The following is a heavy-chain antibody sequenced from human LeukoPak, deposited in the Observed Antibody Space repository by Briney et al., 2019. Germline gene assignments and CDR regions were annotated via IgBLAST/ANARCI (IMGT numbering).Heavy chain of an antibody. CDR3: ARGTYDFWSGSPFDY. CDR1: GGSISSSTYY. V-gene: IGHV4-39*01. J-gene: IGHJ4*02. Sequence: SETLSLTCTVSGGSISSSTYYWGWIRQPPGKGLEWIGSIYYSGSTYYNPSLKSRVTISVDTSKNQFSLKLSSVTAADTVVYYCARGTYDFWSGSPFDYWGQGTLVTVSS. CDR2: IYYSGST. D-gene: IGHD3-3*01.